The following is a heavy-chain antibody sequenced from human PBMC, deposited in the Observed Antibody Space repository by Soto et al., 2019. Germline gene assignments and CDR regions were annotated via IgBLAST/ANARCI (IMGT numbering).Heavy chain of an antibody. CDR2: INSDGTST. D-gene: IGHD1-26*01. J-gene: IGHJ4*02. V-gene: IGHV3-74*01. CDR3: ARGLIVGASV. CDR1: GFTFSDYW. Sequence: GGSLRLSCAASGFTFSDYWMHWVRQAPGKGLVWVSRINSDGTSTAYADSVKGRFTISRDNAKNTLYLQMNSLRAEDSAVYFCARGLIVGASVWGQGTLVTVSS.